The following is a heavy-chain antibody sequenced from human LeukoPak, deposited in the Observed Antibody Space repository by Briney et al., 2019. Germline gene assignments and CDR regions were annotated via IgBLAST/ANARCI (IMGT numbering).Heavy chain of an antibody. CDR2: IYYSGST. CDR3: ARHAFNMAVAPPFDY. V-gene: IGHV4-59*08. D-gene: IGHD6-19*01. CDR1: GGSISSYY. J-gene: IGHJ4*02. Sequence: PSETLSLTCTVSGGSISSYYWSWIRQPPGKGLEWIGYIYYSGSTNYNPSLKSRVTISVDTSKNQFSLKLSSVTAADTAVYYCARHAFNMAVAPPFDYWGQGTLVTVSS.